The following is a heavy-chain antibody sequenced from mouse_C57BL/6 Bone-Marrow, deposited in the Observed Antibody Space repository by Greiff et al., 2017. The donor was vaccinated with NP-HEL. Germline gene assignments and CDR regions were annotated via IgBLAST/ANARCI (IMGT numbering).Heavy chain of an antibody. D-gene: IGHD2-5*01. Sequence: QVQLQQSGAELVMPGASVKLSCKASGYTFTSYWMHWVKQRPGQGLEWIGEIDPSDSYTNYNQKFKGKSTLTVDKSSSTAYMQLSSLTSEDSAVYYCARERVYYSNFYAMDYWGQGTSVTVSS. CDR2: IDPSDSYT. CDR1: GYTFTSYW. J-gene: IGHJ4*01. V-gene: IGHV1-69*01. CDR3: ARERVYYSNFYAMDY.